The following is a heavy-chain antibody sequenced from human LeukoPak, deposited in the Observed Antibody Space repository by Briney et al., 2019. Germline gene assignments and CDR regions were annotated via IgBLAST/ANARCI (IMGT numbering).Heavy chain of an antibody. CDR1: GFTLNSNW. Sequence: GGSLRLSCAVSGFTLNSNWIHWVRQAPGQGLVWVSRINEDGSGTSYADSVKGRFTISKDDAKNTVYLQMNSLRAEDTAVCYCATVFEHWGQGTLVTVSS. V-gene: IGHV3-74*01. CDR3: ATVFEH. CDR2: INEDGSGT. J-gene: IGHJ4*02.